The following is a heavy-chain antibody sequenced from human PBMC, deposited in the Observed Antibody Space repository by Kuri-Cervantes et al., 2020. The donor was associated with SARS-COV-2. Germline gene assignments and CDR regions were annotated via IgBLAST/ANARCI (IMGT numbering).Heavy chain of an antibody. Sequence: GGSLRLSCAASGFTFSSYAMHWVRQAPGKGPEWVAVISYDGSNKYYADSVKGRFTISRDNSKNTLYLQMNSLRAEDTAVYYCARARAGGYNDAFDIWGQGTMVTVSS. D-gene: IGHD5-24*01. CDR2: ISYDGSNK. CDR3: ARARAGGYNDAFDI. CDR1: GFTFSSYA. V-gene: IGHV3-30-3*01. J-gene: IGHJ3*02.